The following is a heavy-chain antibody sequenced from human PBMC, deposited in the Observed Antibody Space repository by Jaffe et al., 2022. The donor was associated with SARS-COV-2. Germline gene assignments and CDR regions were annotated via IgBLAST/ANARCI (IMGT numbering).Heavy chain of an antibody. J-gene: IGHJ4*02. CDR1: GFTFSSYA. Sequence: EVQLLESGGGLVQPGGSLRLSCAASGFTFSSYAMSWVRQAPGKGLEWVSAISGSGGSTYYADSVKGRFTISRDNSKNTLYLQMNSLRAEDTAVYYCARQYSVAVAGTSVTFDYWGQGTLVTVSS. D-gene: IGHD6-19*01. CDR2: ISGSGGST. V-gene: IGHV3-23*01. CDR3: ARQYSVAVAGTSVTFDY.